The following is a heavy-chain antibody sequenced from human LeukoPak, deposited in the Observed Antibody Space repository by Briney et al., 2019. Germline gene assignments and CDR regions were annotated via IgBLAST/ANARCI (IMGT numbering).Heavy chain of an antibody. D-gene: IGHD2-15*01. Sequence: SETLSLTCTVSGGSISSSSYYWGWIRQPPGKGLEWIGSIYYSGSTYYNPSLKSRVTISVDTSKNQFSLKLSSVTAADTAVYYCASTVVAAIDYWGQGTLVTVSS. CDR1: GGSISSSSYY. CDR3: ASTVVAAIDY. J-gene: IGHJ4*02. CDR2: IYYSGST. V-gene: IGHV4-39*07.